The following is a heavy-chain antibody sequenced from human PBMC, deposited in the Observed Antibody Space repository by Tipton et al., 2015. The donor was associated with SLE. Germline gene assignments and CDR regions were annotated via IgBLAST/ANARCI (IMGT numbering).Heavy chain of an antibody. V-gene: IGHV4-34*01. CDR3: ARLDDYSTY. J-gene: IGHJ4*02. Sequence: TLSLTCAVYGGSFSGYSWSWIRQPPGKGLEWIGSIYHSGSTYYNPSLKSRVTISVDTSKNKFSLKLSSVTAADTAVYYCARLDDYSTYWGQGTLVTVSS. CDR2: IYHSGST. D-gene: IGHD4-11*01. CDR1: GGSFSGYS.